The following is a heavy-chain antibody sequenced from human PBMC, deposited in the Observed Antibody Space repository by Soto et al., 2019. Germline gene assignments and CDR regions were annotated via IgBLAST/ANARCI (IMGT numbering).Heavy chain of an antibody. CDR1: GFTFSSYA. D-gene: IGHD5-18*01. Sequence: QVQLVESGGGVVQPGRSLRLSCAASGFTFSSYAMHWVRQAPGKGLEWVAVISYDGSNKYYADSVKGRFTISRDNSKNTLYLQRNSLRAEDTAVYYCERGYSYGYDYWGQGTLVTVSS. CDR3: ERGYSYGYDY. V-gene: IGHV3-30-3*01. CDR2: ISYDGSNK. J-gene: IGHJ4*02.